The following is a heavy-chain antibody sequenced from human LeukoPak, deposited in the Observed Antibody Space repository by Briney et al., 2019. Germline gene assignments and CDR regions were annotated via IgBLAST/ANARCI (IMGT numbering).Heavy chain of an antibody. CDR3: ARWETMERGDY. D-gene: IGHD3-10*01. V-gene: IGHV3-23*01. J-gene: IGHJ4*02. CDR1: GFTFSSYS. CDR2: ISGGGDGI. Sequence: PGGSLRLSCAASGFTFSSYSMSWVRQAPGKGLEWVSVISGGGDGIYYADSVRGRFTISRDSSRNTVYLQMNSLRAEDTAVYYCARWETMERGDYWGQGTLVTVSS.